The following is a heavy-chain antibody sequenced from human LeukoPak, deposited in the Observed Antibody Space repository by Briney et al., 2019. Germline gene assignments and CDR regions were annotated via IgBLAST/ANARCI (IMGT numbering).Heavy chain of an antibody. CDR2: INTNTGNP. CDR3: AREGVTYYYVSSGYLGY. J-gene: IGHJ4*02. Sequence: ASVKVSCKASGYTFTSYAMNWVRQAPGQGLEWMGWINTNTGNPTYAQGFTGRFVFSLDTSVSTAYLQISSLKAEDTAVYYCAREGVTYYYVSSGYLGYWGQGTLVTVSS. D-gene: IGHD3-22*01. V-gene: IGHV7-4-1*02. CDR1: GYTFTSYA.